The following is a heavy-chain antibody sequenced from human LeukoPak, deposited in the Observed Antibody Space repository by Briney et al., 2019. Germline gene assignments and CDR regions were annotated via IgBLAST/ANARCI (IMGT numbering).Heavy chain of an antibody. V-gene: IGHV3-23*01. D-gene: IGHD6-19*01. J-gene: IGHJ4*02. CDR3: AKQWQQWLDRTFDY. CDR1: GFTFSSYA. CDR2: ISGSGGST. Sequence: PGGSLRLSCAASGFTFSSYAMSWVRQAPGKGLEWVSAISGSGGSTYYADSVKGRFTISRGNSKNTLYLQMNSLRAEDTAVYYCAKQWQQWLDRTFDYWGQGTLVTVSS.